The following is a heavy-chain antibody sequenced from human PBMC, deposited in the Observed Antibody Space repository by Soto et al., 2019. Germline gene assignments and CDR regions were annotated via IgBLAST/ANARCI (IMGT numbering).Heavy chain of an antibody. V-gene: IGHV3-33*01. CDR1: GFTFSSYG. Sequence: QVQLVESGGGVVQPGRSLRLSCAASGFTFSSYGIHWVRQAPGKGLEWVAVIWYDGSNKYYADSVKGRFTISRDNSKNTLYLQMNSLRAEDTAVYYCARERFAAAGKDYWGQGTLVTVSS. CDR2: IWYDGSNK. CDR3: ARERFAAAGKDY. D-gene: IGHD6-13*01. J-gene: IGHJ4*02.